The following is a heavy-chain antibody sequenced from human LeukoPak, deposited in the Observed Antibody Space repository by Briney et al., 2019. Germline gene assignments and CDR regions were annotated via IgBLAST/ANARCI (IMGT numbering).Heavy chain of an antibody. Sequence: GGSLRLSCAASGFTFSSYEMNWVRQAPGKGLEWVSYISSSGSSIYYADSMKGRFTISRDNAENSLYLQMNSLRAEDTAVYYCARDAYYYGSGSYYDYWGQGTLVTVSS. CDR1: GFTFSSYE. V-gene: IGHV3-48*03. CDR3: ARDAYYYGSGSYYDY. CDR2: ISSSGSSI. J-gene: IGHJ4*02. D-gene: IGHD3-10*01.